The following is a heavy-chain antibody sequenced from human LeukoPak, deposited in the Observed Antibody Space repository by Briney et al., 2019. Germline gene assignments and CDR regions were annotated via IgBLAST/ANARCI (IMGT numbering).Heavy chain of an antibody. CDR1: GFTFGTYW. V-gene: IGHV3-7*05. CDR3: ARDIKPPGLFWDY. Sequence: PGGSLRLSCVASGFTFGTYWMTWVRQAPGKGLEWVANIKQDGSEKYYLDSVKGRFTVSRDNAENSLYLQMNSLRAEDTAIYYCARDIKPPGLFWDYWGLGTLVTVSS. CDR2: IKQDGSEK. D-gene: IGHD3-3*01. J-gene: IGHJ4*02.